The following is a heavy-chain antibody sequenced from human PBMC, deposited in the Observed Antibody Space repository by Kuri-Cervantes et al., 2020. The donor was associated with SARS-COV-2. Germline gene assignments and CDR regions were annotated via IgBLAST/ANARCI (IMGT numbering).Heavy chain of an antibody. CDR1: GGSFSGYS. J-gene: IGHJ4*02. CDR2: VNNSGST. D-gene: IGHD2-2*01. CDR3: ARVRPPIYLVYCSSTSCYRYYFDY. V-gene: IGHV4-34*01. Sequence: PGSLRLSSAVDGGSFSGYSWSWNRQPHGKWLEWNGEVNNSGSTNYNPSLKSRVTISVDTSKTQFSLKLSSVTAADRAVYYCARVRPPIYLVYCSSTSCYRYYFDYWGQGTLVTVSS.